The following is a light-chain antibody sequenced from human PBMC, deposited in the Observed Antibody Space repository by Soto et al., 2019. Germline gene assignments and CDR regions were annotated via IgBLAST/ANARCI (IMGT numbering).Light chain of an antibody. Sequence: EIVMTQSQLTLPVTPGEPTSISCRPSQILLYNNTYNYLDWYAQKPGQSPQLLIYFGSNRAPGVPDRFSGSGSGTDFTLKINRVEAEDVGTYYCMQALQSLTFGQGTRLEI. CDR2: FGS. CDR3: MQALQSLT. V-gene: IGKV2-28*01. CDR1: QILLYNNTYNY. J-gene: IGKJ5*01.